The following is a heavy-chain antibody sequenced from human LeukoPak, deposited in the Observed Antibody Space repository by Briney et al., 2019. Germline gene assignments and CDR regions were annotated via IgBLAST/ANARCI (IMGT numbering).Heavy chain of an antibody. Sequence: PSETLSLTCTVSGGSISSYYWSWIRQPAGKGLEWIGRIYTSGSTNYNPSPKSRVTMSVDTSKNQFSLKLSSVTAADTAVYYCARGRVTMVRGVINNWFDPWGQGTLVTVSS. CDR1: GGSISSYY. J-gene: IGHJ5*02. D-gene: IGHD3-10*01. V-gene: IGHV4-4*07. CDR3: ARGRVTMVRGVINNWFDP. CDR2: IYTSGST.